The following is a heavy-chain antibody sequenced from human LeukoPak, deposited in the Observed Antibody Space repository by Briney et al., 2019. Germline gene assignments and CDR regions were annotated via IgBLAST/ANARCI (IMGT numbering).Heavy chain of an antibody. J-gene: IGHJ5*02. D-gene: IGHD3-22*01. V-gene: IGHV4-59*01. CDR1: GDSISGYY. CDR2: IYYSGST. CDR3: ARATYYYDSSGYLENWFDP. Sequence: PSETLSLTCTVSGDSISGYYWSWIRQPPGKGLEYMGYIYYSGSTNYNPSLKSRVTISVDTSKNQFSLKLSSVTAADTAVYYCARATYYYDSSGYLENWFDPWGQGTLVTVSS.